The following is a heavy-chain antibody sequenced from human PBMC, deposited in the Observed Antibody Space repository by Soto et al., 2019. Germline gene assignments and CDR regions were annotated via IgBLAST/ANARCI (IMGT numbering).Heavy chain of an antibody. CDR3: AKQPSGYYALNY. CDR2: ISGSGGST. V-gene: IGHV3-23*01. D-gene: IGHD3-3*01. Sequence: GGSLRLSCGGSGFTFSSYAMSWVRQAPGKGLEWVSAISGSGGSTYYADSVKGRFTISRDNSKNTLDLQMNSLRAGDTAVYYCAKQPSGYYALNYLGQGTLVTVSS. J-gene: IGHJ4*02. CDR1: GFTFSSYA.